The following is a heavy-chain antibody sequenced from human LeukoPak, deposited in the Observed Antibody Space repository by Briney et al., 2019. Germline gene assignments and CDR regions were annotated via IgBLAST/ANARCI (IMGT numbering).Heavy chain of an antibody. V-gene: IGHV1-18*01. CDR2: ISGYNGNT. CDR1: GYTFTSYG. J-gene: IGHJ4*02. Sequence: ASVKVSCKASGYTFTSYGINWVRQAPGQGLEWMGWISGYNGNTNYAQKIQGRVTMTTDTSTSTAYMELRSLRSDDTAVYYCARDSIDGSGTYYNDSPDYWGQGTLVTVSS. D-gene: IGHD3-10*01. CDR3: ARDSIDGSGTYYNDSPDY.